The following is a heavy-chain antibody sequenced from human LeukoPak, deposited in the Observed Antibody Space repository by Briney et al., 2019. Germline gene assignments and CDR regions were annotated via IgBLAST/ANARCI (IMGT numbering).Heavy chain of an antibody. CDR1: GGTFSSYA. CDR2: IIPILGIA. CDR3: AKVRDTRDWYKDAFDI. Sequence: SVKVSCKASGGTFSSYAISWARQAPGQGLEWMGRIIPILGIANYAQKFQGRVTITADKSTSTAYMELSSLRSEDTAMYYCAKVRDTRDWYKDAFDIWGQGTRVTVSS. J-gene: IGHJ3*02. V-gene: IGHV1-69*04. D-gene: IGHD1-1*01.